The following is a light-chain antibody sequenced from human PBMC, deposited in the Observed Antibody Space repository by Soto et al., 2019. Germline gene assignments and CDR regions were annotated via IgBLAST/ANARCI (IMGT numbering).Light chain of an antibody. J-gene: IGKJ1*01. CDR2: AAS. V-gene: IGKV1-39*01. CDR1: QSISSY. Sequence: DIQMTQSPSSLSASVGDRVTITCRASQSISSYLNWYQQKPGNAPKLLIYAASSFQSVVPSRFSGSGSGTDFTRTISSLQPEDFATYYCQQSYSTPWTFGQGTQVEIK. CDR3: QQSYSTPWT.